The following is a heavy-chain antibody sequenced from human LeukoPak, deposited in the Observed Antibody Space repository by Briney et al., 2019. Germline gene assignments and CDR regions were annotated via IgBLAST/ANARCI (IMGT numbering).Heavy chain of an antibody. CDR3: GATDYYYSRGYYYGNYYFDY. CDR2: INHSGST. Sequence: SETLSLTCAVYGGSFSGYYWSWIRQPPGKGLEWIGEINHSGSTNYNPSLKSRVTISVDTSKNQFSLKLSSVTAADTAVYYFGATDYYYSRGYYYGNYYFDYWGQGTLVTVSP. D-gene: IGHD3-22*01. V-gene: IGHV4-34*01. J-gene: IGHJ4*02. CDR1: GGSFSGYY.